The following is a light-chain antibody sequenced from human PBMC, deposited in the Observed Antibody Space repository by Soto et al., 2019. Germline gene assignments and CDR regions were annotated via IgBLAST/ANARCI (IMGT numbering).Light chain of an antibody. J-gene: IGLJ3*02. CDR2: EVS. CDR3: LSYTSANTRV. Sequence: QSALTQAASVSGSPGQSITISCTGTSSDVGGYNYVSWYQQHPGKAPKLMIYEVSNRPSGVSNRFSGSKSGNTASLTISGLQPEDEADYYCLSYTSANTRVFGGGTKVTVL. CDR1: SSDVGGYNY. V-gene: IGLV2-14*01.